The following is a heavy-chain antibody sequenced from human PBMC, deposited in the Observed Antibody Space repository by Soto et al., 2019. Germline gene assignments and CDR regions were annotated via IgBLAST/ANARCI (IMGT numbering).Heavy chain of an antibody. V-gene: IGHV4-34*01. CDR2: INHSGST. CDR1: GGSFSGYY. CDR3: ARGRHDYSKRAHDY. J-gene: IGHJ4*02. Sequence: QVQLQQWGAGLLKPSETLSLTCAVYGGSFSGYYWSWNRQPPGKGLEWIGEINHSGSTNYNPSLKSRVTISVDTSKNQFSLKLSSVTAADTAVYYCARGRHDYSKRAHDYWGQGTLVTVSS. D-gene: IGHD4-4*01.